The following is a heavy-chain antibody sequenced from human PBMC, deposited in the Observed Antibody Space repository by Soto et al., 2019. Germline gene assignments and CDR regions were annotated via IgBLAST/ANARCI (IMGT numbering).Heavy chain of an antibody. D-gene: IGHD1-1*01. Sequence: ASVKVSCKASGYTFTGYYMHWVRQAPGQGLEWMGWINPNSGGTNYAQKFQGWVTMTRDTSISTAYMELSRLRSDDTAVYYCARDLETGTPYFDYWGQGTLVTVSS. J-gene: IGHJ4*02. CDR3: ARDLETGTPYFDY. V-gene: IGHV1-2*04. CDR2: INPNSGGT. CDR1: GYTFTGYY.